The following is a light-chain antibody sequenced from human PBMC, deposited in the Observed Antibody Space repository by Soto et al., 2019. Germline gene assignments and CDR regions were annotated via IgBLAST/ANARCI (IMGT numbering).Light chain of an antibody. CDR3: SSYTSSSTYV. J-gene: IGLJ1*01. Sequence: QSALTQPPSVSGSPGQSVTISCTGTSSDVGSYNRVSWYQQPPGTAPKVMTYDVSNRPSGVPDRFSGSKSGNTASLTISGLQAEDESDYYCSSYTSSSTYVFGTGTKVTVL. CDR2: DVS. CDR1: SSDVGSYNR. V-gene: IGLV2-18*02.